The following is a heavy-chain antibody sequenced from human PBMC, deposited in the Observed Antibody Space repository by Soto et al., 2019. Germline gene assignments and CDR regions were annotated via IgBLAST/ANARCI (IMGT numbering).Heavy chain of an antibody. CDR1: GYIFTSYD. Sequence: MQLVQSGAEVKEPGASVKVSCKASGYIFTSYDINWVRQATGQGLQWMGWMNPNSGNPGYAKKFEGRVTMTRNTPTTTAYMELSSLRSEDTAVYYCVGGVRNGGSYDFDYWGQGTLVTVSS. CDR2: MNPNSGNP. CDR3: VGGVRNGGSYDFDY. V-gene: IGHV1-8*01. J-gene: IGHJ4*02. D-gene: IGHD2-15*01.